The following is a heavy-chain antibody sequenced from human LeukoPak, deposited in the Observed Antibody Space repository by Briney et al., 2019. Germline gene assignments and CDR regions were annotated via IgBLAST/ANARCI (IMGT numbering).Heavy chain of an antibody. D-gene: IGHD3-22*01. CDR1: GFTFSSYS. CDR3: ARDWPNDSSGYYPPFWY. J-gene: IGHJ4*02. Sequence: GGSLRLSCAASGFTFSSYSMNWVRQAPGKGLEWVSSISSSSSYIYYADSVKGRFTISRDNAKNSLYLQMNSLRAEDTAVYYCARDWPNDSSGYYPPFWYWGQGTLVTVSS. V-gene: IGHV3-21*04. CDR2: ISSSSSYI.